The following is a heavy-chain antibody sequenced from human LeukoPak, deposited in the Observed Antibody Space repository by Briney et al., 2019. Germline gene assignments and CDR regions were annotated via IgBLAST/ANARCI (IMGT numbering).Heavy chain of an antibody. CDR1: GGSLTSGDYY. CDR2: IYDSGLT. Sequence: SQTLSLTCTVSGGSLTSGDYYWNWIRQTPGKGLEWIGYIYDSGLTYFNPSLGSRLSMSVETSSNQFSLKLSSVTAADTAVYFCVRGAGYDYVWGKTYYFDHWGRGTLVTVSS. D-gene: IGHD3-16*01. J-gene: IGHJ4*02. V-gene: IGHV4-30-4*01. CDR3: VRGAGYDYVWGKTYYFDH.